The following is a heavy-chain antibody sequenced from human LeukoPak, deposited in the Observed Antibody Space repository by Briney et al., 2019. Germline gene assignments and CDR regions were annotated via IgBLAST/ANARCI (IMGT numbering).Heavy chain of an antibody. J-gene: IGHJ4*02. CDR2: IRYDGSNK. CDR3: AKRAIHYDILTGYSPGGYFDY. Sequence: GGSLRLSCAASGFTFSSYGMHWVRQAPGKGLEWVAFIRYDGSNKYYADSVKGRFTISRDNSKNTLYLQMNSLRAEDTAVYYCAKRAIHYDILTGYSPGGYFDYWGQGTLVTVSS. D-gene: IGHD3-9*01. CDR1: GFTFSSYG. V-gene: IGHV3-30*02.